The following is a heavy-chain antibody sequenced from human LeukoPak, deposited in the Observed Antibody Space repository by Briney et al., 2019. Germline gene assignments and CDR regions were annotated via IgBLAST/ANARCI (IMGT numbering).Heavy chain of an antibody. CDR3: ARGDYPLGPAYELLWFGELVY. J-gene: IGHJ4*02. D-gene: IGHD3-10*01. V-gene: IGHV3-21*01. Sequence: GGSLRLSCAASGFTFSSFSMNWVRQAPGKGLEWVSSISSSSSYIYYADSVKGRFTISRDNAKNSLYLQMNSLRAEDTAVYYCARGDYPLGPAYELLWFGELVYWGQGTLVTVSS. CDR2: ISSSSSYI. CDR1: GFTFSSFS.